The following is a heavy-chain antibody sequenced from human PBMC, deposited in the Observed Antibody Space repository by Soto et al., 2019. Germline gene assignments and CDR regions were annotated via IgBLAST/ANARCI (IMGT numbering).Heavy chain of an antibody. D-gene: IGHD2-2*01. CDR3: ARQVVVVPAAIREGFYYGMDV. CDR1: GYTFTGYY. CDR2: INPNSGGT. Sequence: ASVKVSCKASGYTFTGYYMHWVRQAPGQGLEWMGWINPNSGGTNYAQKFQGRVTMTRDTSISTAYMELSRLRSDDTAMYYCARQVVVVPAAIREGFYYGMDVWGQGTTVTVSS. V-gene: IGHV1-2*02. J-gene: IGHJ6*02.